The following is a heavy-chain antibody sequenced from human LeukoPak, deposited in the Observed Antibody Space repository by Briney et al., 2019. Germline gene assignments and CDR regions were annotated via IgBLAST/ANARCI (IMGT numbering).Heavy chain of an antibody. J-gene: IGHJ4*02. Sequence: SETLSLTCTVSGGSISSSSYYWGWIRQPPGKGLEWIGSIYYSGSTYYNPSLKSRVTISVDTSKNQFSLKLSSVTAAGTAVYYCATTVAGEGFDYWGQRTLVTVSS. CDR3: ATTVAGEGFDY. D-gene: IGHD6-19*01. V-gene: IGHV4-39*01. CDR1: GGSISSSSYY. CDR2: IYYSGST.